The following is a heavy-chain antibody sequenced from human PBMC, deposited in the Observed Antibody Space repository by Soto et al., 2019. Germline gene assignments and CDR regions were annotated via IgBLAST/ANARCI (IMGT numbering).Heavy chain of an antibody. CDR2: INPIGGNT. J-gene: IGHJ2*01. CDR1: GYTFTSYY. V-gene: IGHV1-46*01. CDR3: ARDPSGSSLGYFDL. Sequence: ASVKVSCKASGYTFTSYYIHWVRQAPGQGLEWMGIINPIGGNTTYAQKFQGRVTMTRDTSTSTVYMELSSLRSEDTAVYYCARDPSGSSLGYFDLWGRGPLVTVYS. D-gene: IGHD3-22*01.